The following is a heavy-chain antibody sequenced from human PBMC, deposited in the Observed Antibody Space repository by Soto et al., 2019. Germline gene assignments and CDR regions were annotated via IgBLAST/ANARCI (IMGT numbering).Heavy chain of an antibody. V-gene: IGHV1-18*01. CDR2: ISAYNGNT. Sequence: GASVKVSCKASGYTFTSYGISWVRQAPGQGREWMGWISAYNGNTNYAQKLQGRVTMTTDTSTSTAYMELRSLRSDDTAVYYCARGTIFGVLLAGFAPWGQRTLVPVSP. CDR3: ARGTIFGVLLAGFAP. D-gene: IGHD3-3*01. CDR1: GYTFTSYG. J-gene: IGHJ5*02.